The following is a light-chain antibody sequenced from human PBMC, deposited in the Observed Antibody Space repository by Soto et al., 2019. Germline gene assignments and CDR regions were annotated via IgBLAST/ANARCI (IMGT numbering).Light chain of an antibody. CDR1: SSNIGSNT. CDR3: ASWDATLSGWV. CDR2: SNN. V-gene: IGLV1-44*01. Sequence: QTVVTQPPSASGTPGQRVTISCSGISSNIGSNTVNWYQQLPGTAPKLLIYSNNQRPSGVPDRFSGSKSGTSASLAISGLRPEDEADYFCASWDATLSGWVFGGGTKVTVL. J-gene: IGLJ3*02.